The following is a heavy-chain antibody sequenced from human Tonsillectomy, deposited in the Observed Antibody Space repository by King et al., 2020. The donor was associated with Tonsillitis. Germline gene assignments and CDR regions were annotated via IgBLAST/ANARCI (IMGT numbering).Heavy chain of an antibody. CDR2: ISYDGSNK. CDR1: GSTFSSYA. J-gene: IGHJ6*03. D-gene: IGHD6-13*01. V-gene: IGHV3-30*01. Sequence: VQLVESGGGVVQPGRSLRLSCAASGSTFSSYAMHWVRQAPGKGLEWVAVISYDGSNKYYADPVKGRFTISRDNSKNTLFLQMNSLRAEDKAVYYCASSGYSTSWFLSSTDYYYYMDVWGKGTTVTVSS. CDR3: ASSGYSTSWFLSSTDYYYYMDV.